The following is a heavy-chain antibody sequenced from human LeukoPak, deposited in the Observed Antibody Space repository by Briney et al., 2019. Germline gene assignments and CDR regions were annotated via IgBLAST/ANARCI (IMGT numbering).Heavy chain of an antibody. V-gene: IGHV1-8*03. Sequence: GASVKVSCKASGYTFTGYYMHWVRQAPGQGLEWMGWMNPNSGNTGYAQKFQGRVTITRNTSISTAYMELSSLRSEDTAVYYCARGLRGYSYGGNYWGQGTLVTVSS. CDR3: ARGLRGYSYGGNY. CDR2: MNPNSGNT. D-gene: IGHD5-18*01. CDR1: GYTFTGYY. J-gene: IGHJ4*02.